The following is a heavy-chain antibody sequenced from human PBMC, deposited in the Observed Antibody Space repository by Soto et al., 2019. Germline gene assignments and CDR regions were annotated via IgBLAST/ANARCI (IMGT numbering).Heavy chain of an antibody. CDR3: AKDYYDSSGYYADDAFDI. V-gene: IGHV3-30*18. CDR1: GFTFSSYG. CDR2: ISYDGSNK. Sequence: PGGSLRLSCAASGFTFSSYGMHWVRQAPGKGLEWVAVISYDGSNKYYADSVKGRFTISRDNSKNTLYLQMNSLRAEDTAVYYCAKDYYDSSGYYADDAFDIWGQGTMVTVSS. D-gene: IGHD3-22*01. J-gene: IGHJ3*02.